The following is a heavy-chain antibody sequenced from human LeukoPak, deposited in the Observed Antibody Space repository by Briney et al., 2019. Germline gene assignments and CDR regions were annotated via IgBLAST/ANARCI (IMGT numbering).Heavy chain of an antibody. CDR1: GFTFSSYEM. V-gene: IGHV4-4*02. J-gene: IGHJ4*02. Sequence: GSLRLSCAASGFTFSSYEMNWVRQPPGQGLEWIGEISLSGQTNFNPSLNGRVTMSLDESRNQLSLTLTSVTAADTAIYYCSRESGAFCPFGYWGQGTLLIVPP. CDR2: ISLSGQT. CDR3: SRESGAFCPFGY. D-gene: IGHD1-26*01.